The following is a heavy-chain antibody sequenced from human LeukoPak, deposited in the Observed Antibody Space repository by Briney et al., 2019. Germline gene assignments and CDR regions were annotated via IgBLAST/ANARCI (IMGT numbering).Heavy chain of an antibody. Sequence: GGSLRLSCAASGFTFSSYAMSWVRQAPGKGLEWVSVISGNGGRTYYADSVKGRFTISRDNSKNTLYLQMNSLRGEDTAVCYCAKVRDLDTVLGRFDNWGQGTLVTVSS. D-gene: IGHD5-18*01. V-gene: IGHV3-23*01. CDR3: AKVRDLDTVLGRFDN. J-gene: IGHJ5*02. CDR1: GFTFSSYA. CDR2: ISGNGGRT.